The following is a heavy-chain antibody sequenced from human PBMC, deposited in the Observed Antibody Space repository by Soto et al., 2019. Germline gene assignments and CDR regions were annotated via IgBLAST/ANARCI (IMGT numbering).Heavy chain of an antibody. J-gene: IGHJ4*02. CDR3: AKRTIGSSYDY. CDR1: GFTFSSYA. D-gene: IGHD6-13*01. CDR2: ISGSGGST. Sequence: EVQLLESGGGLVQPGGSLRLSCAASGFTFSSYAMNWVRQAPGKGLEWVSVISGSGGSTYYADSVKGRFTISRDNSNNTLYLQMNSRRAEDTAVYYCAKRTIGSSYDYWGQGTLVTVSS. V-gene: IGHV3-23*01.